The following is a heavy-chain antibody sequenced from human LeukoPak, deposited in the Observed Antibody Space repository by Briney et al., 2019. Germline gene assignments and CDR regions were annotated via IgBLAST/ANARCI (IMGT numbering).Heavy chain of an antibody. CDR1: GFTFSSYS. V-gene: IGHV3-21*01. D-gene: IGHD5-24*01. J-gene: IGHJ6*03. Sequence: GGSLRLSCAASGFTFSSYSMNWVRQAPGEGLERVSSISTSSTYMYYADSVKGRFTISRDNAKNSLYLQMNSLRAEDTAVYYCARKGQMGDYYFYMDVWGKGTTVTVSS. CDR2: ISTSSTYM. CDR3: ARKGQMGDYYFYMDV.